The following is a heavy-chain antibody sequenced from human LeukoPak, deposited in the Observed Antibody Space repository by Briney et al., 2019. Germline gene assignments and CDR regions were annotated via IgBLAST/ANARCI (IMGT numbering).Heavy chain of an antibody. D-gene: IGHD1-1*01. CDR1: GFTFSSYS. CDR3: ARVNWDAFDI. J-gene: IGHJ3*02. V-gene: IGHV3-21*01. Sequence: PGGSLRLSCAASGFTFSSYSMNWVRQAPGKGLEWVSSISSSSSYIYYADSVKGRFTIPRDNAKNSLYLQMNSLRAEDTAVYYCARVNWDAFDIWGQGTMVTVSS. CDR2: ISSSSSYI.